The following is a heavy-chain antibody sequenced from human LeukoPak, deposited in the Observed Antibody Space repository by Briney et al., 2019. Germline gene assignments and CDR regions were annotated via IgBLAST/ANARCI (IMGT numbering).Heavy chain of an antibody. CDR2: IIPILGIA. J-gene: IGHJ3*02. D-gene: IGHD1-26*01. CDR3: ATPIVGARDAFDI. V-gene: IGHV1-69*04. Sequence: SVKVSCKASGGTFSSYAISWVRQAPGQGLEWMGRIIPILGIANYAQKFQGRVTITADKSTSTAYMELSSLRSEDTAVYYCATPIVGARDAFDIWGQGTMVTVSS. CDR1: GGTFSSYA.